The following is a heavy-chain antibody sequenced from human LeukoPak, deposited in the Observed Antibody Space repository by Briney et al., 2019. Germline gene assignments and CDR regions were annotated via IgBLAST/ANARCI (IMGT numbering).Heavy chain of an antibody. D-gene: IGHD1-1*01. J-gene: IGHJ4*02. CDR1: DASISGYY. V-gene: IGHV4-59*01. Sequence: SETLSLTCTVCDASISGYYWGWIRQPPGKGLEWIGYIYYSGTTNYIPSLEGRVTISVDTSKNQFSLNLRSVTAADTAVYYCVKVGTGTVDYWGQGTLVTVSS. CDR2: IYYSGTT. CDR3: VKVGTGTVDY.